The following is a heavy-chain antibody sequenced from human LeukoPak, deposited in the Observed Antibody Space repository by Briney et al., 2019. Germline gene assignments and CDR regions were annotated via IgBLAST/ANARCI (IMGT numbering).Heavy chain of an antibody. V-gene: IGHV3-74*01. CDR1: GFTFSSYW. D-gene: IGHD3-22*01. J-gene: IGHJ4*02. Sequence: GGSLRLSCAASGFTFSSYWMHWVRQAPGKGLVWVSQIKSDGSSTTYADSVKGRFTISRDNAKNTLYLQMNSLRAEDTAVCYCARDRGYTFDYWGQGTLVTVSS. CDR3: ARDRGYTFDY. CDR2: IKSDGSST.